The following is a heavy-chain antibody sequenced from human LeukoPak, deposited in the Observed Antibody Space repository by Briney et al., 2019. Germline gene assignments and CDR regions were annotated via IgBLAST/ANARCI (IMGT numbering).Heavy chain of an antibody. Sequence: PGGSLRLSCAASGFTFSSYSMNWVRQAPGKGLEWVSSISSSSSYIYYADSVKGRFTISRDNAKNSLYLQMNSLRAEDTAVYYCARDCLAYCGGDCYPRYYYYGMDVWGQGTTVTVSS. J-gene: IGHJ6*02. D-gene: IGHD2-21*02. V-gene: IGHV3-21*01. CDR1: GFTFSSYS. CDR2: ISSSSSYI. CDR3: ARDCLAYCGGDCYPRYYYYGMDV.